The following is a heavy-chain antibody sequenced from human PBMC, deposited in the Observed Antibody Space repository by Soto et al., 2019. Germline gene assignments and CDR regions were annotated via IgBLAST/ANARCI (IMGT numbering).Heavy chain of an antibody. D-gene: IGHD4-4*01. V-gene: IGHV3-23*01. Sequence: GGSLRLSCAASGFTFSSYAMSWVRQAPGKGLEWVSAISGSGGSTYYADSVKGRFTISRDNSKNTLYLQMNSLRAEDTAVYYCAKYTFPDDYSSEPYYYYGMDVWGQGTTVTVSS. CDR1: GFTFSSYA. CDR2: ISGSGGST. CDR3: AKYTFPDDYSSEPYYYYGMDV. J-gene: IGHJ6*02.